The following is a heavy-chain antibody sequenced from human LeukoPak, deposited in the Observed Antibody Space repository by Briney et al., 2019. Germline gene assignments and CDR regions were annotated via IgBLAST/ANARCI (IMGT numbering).Heavy chain of an antibody. CDR3: AKVSLRYFDWLLFSYFDY. CDR2: ISGSGGST. V-gene: IGHV3-23*01. Sequence: GGSLRLSCAASGFTFSNYYMHWVRQAPGKGLEWVSAISGSGGSTYYADSVKGRFTISRDNSKNTLYLQMNSLRAEDTAVYYCAKVSLRYFDWLLFSYFDYWGQGTLVTVSS. D-gene: IGHD3-9*01. CDR1: GFTFSNYY. J-gene: IGHJ4*02.